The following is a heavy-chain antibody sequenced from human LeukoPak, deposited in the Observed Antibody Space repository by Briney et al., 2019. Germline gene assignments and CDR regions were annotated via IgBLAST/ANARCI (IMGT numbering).Heavy chain of an antibody. CDR1: GFTFSDYY. J-gene: IGHJ3*02. V-gene: IGHV3-11*01. CDR3: ARDGMDYYYDSSDAFDI. D-gene: IGHD3-22*01. CDR2: ISRSGSTI. Sequence: PGGSLRLSCAASGFTFSDYYMSWIRQAPGKGLEWVSYISRSGSTIYYADSVKGRFTISRDNAKNSLYLQMNSLRAEDTAVYYCARDGMDYYYDSSDAFDIWGQGTMVTVSS.